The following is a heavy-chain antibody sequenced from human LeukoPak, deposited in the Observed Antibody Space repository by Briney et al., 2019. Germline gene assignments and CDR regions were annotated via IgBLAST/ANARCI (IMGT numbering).Heavy chain of an antibody. Sequence: ASVKVSCKASGYTFTGYYMHWVRQAPGQGLEWMGWINPNSGGTNYAQKFQGWVTMTRDTSISTAYMELSRLRFDDTAVYYCGTVRGILSYFDLWGRGTLVTVSS. V-gene: IGHV1-2*04. CDR1: GYTFTGYY. CDR3: GTVRGILSYFDL. D-gene: IGHD3-16*01. J-gene: IGHJ2*01. CDR2: INPNSGGT.